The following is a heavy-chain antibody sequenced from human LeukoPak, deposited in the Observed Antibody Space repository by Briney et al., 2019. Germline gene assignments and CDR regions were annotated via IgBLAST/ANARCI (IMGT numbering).Heavy chain of an antibody. CDR3: ARARWQLVPYFDS. Sequence: ASVKVSCKASGYTFTDYSMHCVRQAPGQGLEWMGWINPNSGGTNFAQKFQGRVAMTRDTSISTAYMELGSLRSDDTAVYYCARARWQLVPYFDSWGQGTLVTVSS. D-gene: IGHD6-6*01. J-gene: IGHJ4*02. V-gene: IGHV1-2*02. CDR2: INPNSGGT. CDR1: GYTFTDYS.